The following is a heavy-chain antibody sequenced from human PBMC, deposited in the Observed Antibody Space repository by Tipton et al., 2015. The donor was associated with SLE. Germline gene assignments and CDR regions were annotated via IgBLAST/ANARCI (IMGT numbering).Heavy chain of an antibody. D-gene: IGHD3-16*01. V-gene: IGHV4-39*07. CDR2: IYYDGTA. CDR1: GASVRSTSYH. Sequence: TLSLTCFVSGASVRSTSYHWGWIRQPPGKGLEWIGNIYYDGTAYSTPSLESRVSISVDTSKNQVSLRLASVTAADTAAYYCARGGDPDYFDYWGQGALVSVSS. J-gene: IGHJ4*02. CDR3: ARGGDPDYFDY.